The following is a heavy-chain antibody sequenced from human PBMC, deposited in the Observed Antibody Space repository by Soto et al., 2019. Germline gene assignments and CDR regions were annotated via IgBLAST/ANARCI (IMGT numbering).Heavy chain of an antibody. V-gene: IGHV3-48*04. J-gene: IGHJ6*03. CDR2: ISSSSSTI. Sequence: GGSLRLSWAASGFTFSSYSMNWVRQAPGKGLEWVSNISSSSSTIYYATSVKGRFTISRDNAKNSLYLKMNSLRAEDTAVYYATRSAYMDVWGKGTTVTVSS. CDR1: GFTFSSYS. CDR3: TRSAYMDV. D-gene: IGHD2-2*01.